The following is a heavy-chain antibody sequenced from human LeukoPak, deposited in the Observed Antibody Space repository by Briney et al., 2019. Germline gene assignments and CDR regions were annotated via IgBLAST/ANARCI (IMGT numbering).Heavy chain of an antibody. D-gene: IGHD5-18*01. CDR3: ASGRKYRYGKLGLDY. J-gene: IGHJ4*02. V-gene: IGHV3-21*04. Sequence: GGSLRLSCAASGFTFSSYSMNWVRQAPGKGLEWVSSISSSSSYIYYADSVKGRFTISRDNAKNSVYLQMNSLRAEDTAVYYCASGRKYRYGKLGLDYWGQGTLVTVSS. CDR1: GFTFSSYS. CDR2: ISSSSSYI.